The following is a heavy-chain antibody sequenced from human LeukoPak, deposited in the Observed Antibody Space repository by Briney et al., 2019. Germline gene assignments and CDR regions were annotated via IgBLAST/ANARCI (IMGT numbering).Heavy chain of an antibody. CDR2: IGSSGATI. CDR1: GFTFNKFA. J-gene: IGHJ4*02. D-gene: IGHD2-21*01. Sequence: PGGSLRLSCEGSGFTFNKFAMSWVRQAPGKGPEWVSGIGSSGATIFYADSVKGRSTISRDNSKNTLYLQMNSLRAEDTAVYYCARDVGDGHFDYWGQGTLVTVSS. CDR3: ARDVGDGHFDY. V-gene: IGHV3-23*01.